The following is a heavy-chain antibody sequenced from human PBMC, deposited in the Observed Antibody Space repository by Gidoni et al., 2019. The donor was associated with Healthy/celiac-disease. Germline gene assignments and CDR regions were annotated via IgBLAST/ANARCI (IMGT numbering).Heavy chain of an antibody. CDR1: GYTFTSYA. V-gene: IGHV1-3*01. CDR3: ARELPPRYSGSYHAYYYYYYGMDV. Sequence: QVQLVQSGAEVKKPGASVTVSCKASGYTFTSYAMHWVRQAPGQRLEWMGWINAGNGNTKYSQKFQGRVTITRDTSASTAYMELSSLRSEDTAVYYCARELPPRYSGSYHAYYYYYYGMDVWGQGTTVTVSS. CDR2: INAGNGNT. D-gene: IGHD1-26*01. J-gene: IGHJ6*02.